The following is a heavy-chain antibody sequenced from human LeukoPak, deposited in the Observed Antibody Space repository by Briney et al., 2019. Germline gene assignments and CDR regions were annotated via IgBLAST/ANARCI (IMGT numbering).Heavy chain of an antibody. CDR2: IYSGGST. CDR3: AREIDYGNDAFDI. D-gene: IGHD4-17*01. J-gene: IGHJ3*02. CDR1: GLTVSSNY. V-gene: IGHV3-53*01. Sequence: GGSLRLSCAASGLTVSSNYMSWVRRAPGKGLEWVSVIYSGGSTYYADSVKGRFTISRDNSKNTLYLQMNSLRAEDTAVYYCAREIDYGNDAFDIWGQGTMVTVSS.